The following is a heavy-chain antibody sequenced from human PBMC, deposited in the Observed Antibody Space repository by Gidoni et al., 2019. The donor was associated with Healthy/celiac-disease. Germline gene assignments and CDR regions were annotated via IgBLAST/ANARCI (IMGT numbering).Heavy chain of an antibody. V-gene: IGHV4-34*01. CDR3: ARGPSTAPYDFWSGYY. Sequence: QVQLQQWGAGLLKPSETLSLTCAVYGWSFSGYDWSWIRQPPGKGLEWIGEINHSGSNNYNPSLKSRVTISVDTSKNQFSLKLSSVTAAETAVYYCARGPSTAPYDFWSGYYWGQGTLVTVSS. D-gene: IGHD3-3*01. CDR1: GWSFSGYD. CDR2: INHSGSN. J-gene: IGHJ4*02.